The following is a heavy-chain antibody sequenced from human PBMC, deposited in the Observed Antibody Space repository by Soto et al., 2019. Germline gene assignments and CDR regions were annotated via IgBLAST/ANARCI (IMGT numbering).Heavy chain of an antibody. CDR3: AKDRGYYDSSGSTGDY. Sequence: LRLSFAASGFTFSSYAMSWVRQAPGKELEWVSAISGSGGSTYYADSVKGRFTISRDNSKNTLYLQMNSLRVEDTAVYYCAKDRGYYDSSGSTGDYWGQGTLVTVSS. J-gene: IGHJ4*02. CDR2: ISGSGGST. D-gene: IGHD3-22*01. CDR1: GFTFSSYA. V-gene: IGHV3-23*01.